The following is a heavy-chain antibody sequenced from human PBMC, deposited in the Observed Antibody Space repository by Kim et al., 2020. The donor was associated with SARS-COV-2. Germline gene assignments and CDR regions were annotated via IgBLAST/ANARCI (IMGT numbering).Heavy chain of an antibody. CDR1: GGSISSSNY. J-gene: IGHJ3*02. CDR3: ARHYSLSTWSTEYAFD. D-gene: IGHD2-15*01. CDR2: ISYSGTT. Sequence: SETLSLTCTVSGGSISSSNYWGWIRQPPGKGLEWIATISYSGTTYYKPSLGSRVTISLDTSNNRLSLKLTSVIATDTAMYYCARHYSLSTWSTEYAFD. V-gene: IGHV4-39*01.